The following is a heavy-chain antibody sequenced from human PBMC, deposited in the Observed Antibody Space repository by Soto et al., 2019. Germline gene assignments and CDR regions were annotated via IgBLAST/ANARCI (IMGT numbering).Heavy chain of an antibody. CDR3: ARVGTYYGSGSPYYSDY. V-gene: IGHV3-21*01. CDR2: ISSSSSYI. J-gene: IGHJ4*02. Sequence: GGSLRLSCAASGFSFRSYYMNWVRQAPGKRLEWVSSISSSSSYINYADSVKGRFTISRDNAKNSLYLQMNSLRAEDTAVYYCARVGTYYGSGSPYYSDYWGQGTLVTVSS. D-gene: IGHD3-10*01. CDR1: GFSFRSYY.